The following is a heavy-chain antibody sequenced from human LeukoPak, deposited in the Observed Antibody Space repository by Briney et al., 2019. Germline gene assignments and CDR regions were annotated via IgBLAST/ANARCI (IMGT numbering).Heavy chain of an antibody. CDR3: ARGGPYSSSPYDY. J-gene: IGHJ4*02. V-gene: IGHV4-39*07. Sequence: SETLSLTCTVSSGSISTSNYYWGWVRQPPGKALEWIGNIFYSGSTYYSPSLKSRVTISVDTSKNQFSLKLSSVTAADTAVYYCARGGPYSSSPYDYWGQGTLVTVSS. CDR2: IFYSGST. D-gene: IGHD6-13*01. CDR1: SGSISTSNYY.